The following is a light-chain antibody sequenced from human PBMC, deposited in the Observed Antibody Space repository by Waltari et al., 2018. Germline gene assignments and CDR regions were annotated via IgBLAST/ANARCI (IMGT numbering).Light chain of an antibody. Sequence: QSVLTQPPSVSAAPGQRVTISCSGGSSNIGKNYVSWYRQFPGTAPKLLTYENTDRPSGSPGRFAVSESGTSATLDITGRQAGGEADYYCGTWDSSLSGAVLGGGTHLTVL. CDR2: ENT. CDR1: SSNIGKNY. J-gene: IGLJ7*01. V-gene: IGLV1-51*02. CDR3: GTWDSSLSGAV.